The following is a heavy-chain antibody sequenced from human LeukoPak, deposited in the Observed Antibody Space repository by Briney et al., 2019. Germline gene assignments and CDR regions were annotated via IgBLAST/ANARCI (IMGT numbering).Heavy chain of an antibody. J-gene: IGHJ6*02. D-gene: IGHD2-2*01. CDR3: ARHGPAARVYYYGMDV. V-gene: IGHV4-59*08. CDR1: GGSISSSY. Sequence: SETLSLTCTVSGGSISSSYWSWIRQPPGQGLGWIGYIYYSGSTSGSTNYNPSLKSRVTISVDTSKNQFSLKLSSVTAADTAVYYCARHGPAARVYYYGMDVWGQGTTVTVSS. CDR2: IYYSGSTSGST.